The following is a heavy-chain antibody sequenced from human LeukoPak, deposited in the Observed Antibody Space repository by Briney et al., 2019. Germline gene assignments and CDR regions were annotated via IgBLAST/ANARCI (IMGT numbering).Heavy chain of an antibody. CDR3: ARDAPNCSSTSCLGGGYYYYYMDV. CDR1: GFTFSSYA. CDR2: ISGSGSST. D-gene: IGHD2-2*01. V-gene: IGHV3-23*01. J-gene: IGHJ6*03. Sequence: GGSLRLSCAASGFTFSSYAMSWVRQAPGKGLEWVSAISGSGSSTYYADSVKGRFTIFRDNSKNTLYLQMNSLRAEDTAVYYCARDAPNCSSTSCLGGGYYYYYMDVWGKGTTVTISS.